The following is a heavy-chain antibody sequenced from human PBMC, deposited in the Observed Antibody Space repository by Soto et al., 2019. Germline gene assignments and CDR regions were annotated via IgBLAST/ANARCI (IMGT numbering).Heavy chain of an antibody. D-gene: IGHD2-21*02. CDR1: GGTSISRGYY. J-gene: IGHJ4*02. Sequence: LRHTWTVSGGTSISRGYYWSCINKHPGKGLEWIGYIYYSGSTYYNPSLKSRVTISVDTSKNQFSLKLSSVTAADTAVYYCAREFPLGKVTIFEFWVQGTFVTVSS. CDR3: AREFPLGKVTIFEF. V-gene: IGHV4-31*02. CDR2: IYYSGST.